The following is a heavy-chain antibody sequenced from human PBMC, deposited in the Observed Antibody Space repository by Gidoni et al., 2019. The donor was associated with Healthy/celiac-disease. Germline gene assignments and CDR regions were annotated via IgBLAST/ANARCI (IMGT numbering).Heavy chain of an antibody. J-gene: IGHJ2*01. Sequence: VQLLESGGGLVQPGGSLRLSCAASGFTFSSYPMSWVRQAPGKGLEWVSAISGSGGSTYYADSVKGRFTISRDNSKNTLYLQMNSLRAEDTAVYYCAKGGIAAAGTRYWYFDLWGRGTLVTVSS. CDR3: AKGGIAAAGTRYWYFDL. D-gene: IGHD6-13*01. CDR1: GFTFSSYP. V-gene: IGHV3-23*01. CDR2: ISGSGGST.